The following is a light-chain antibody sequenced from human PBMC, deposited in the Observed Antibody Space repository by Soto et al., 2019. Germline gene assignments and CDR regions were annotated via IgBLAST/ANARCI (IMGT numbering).Light chain of an antibody. CDR3: QQSYSTLIP. CDR1: QTISSW. V-gene: IGKV1-5*03. CDR2: KAS. J-gene: IGKJ5*01. Sequence: DIQMTQSPSTLSGSVGDRVTITCRASQTISSWLAWYQQKPGKAPKLLIYKASSLESGVPSRFSGSGSGTEFTLTISSLQPEDFATYYCQQSYSTLIPFGQGTRLAI.